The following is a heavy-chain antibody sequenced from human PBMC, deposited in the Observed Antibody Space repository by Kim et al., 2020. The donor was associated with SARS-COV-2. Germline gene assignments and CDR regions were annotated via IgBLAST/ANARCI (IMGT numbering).Heavy chain of an antibody. CDR1: EFSVNNAW. Sequence: GGSLRLSCAASEFSVNNAWMSWVRQAPGKGLEWVGRIKSETDGGRADHAAPVKGRFTISTSVSKNTLFLQMNSLEPEATAVYYCTAGYVGIYASGTYYLYYGMDVWGQGTTVTVAS. CDR3: TAGYVGIYASGTYYLYYGMDV. D-gene: IGHD3-10*01. J-gene: IGHJ6*02. CDR2: IKSETDGGRA. V-gene: IGHV3-15*01.